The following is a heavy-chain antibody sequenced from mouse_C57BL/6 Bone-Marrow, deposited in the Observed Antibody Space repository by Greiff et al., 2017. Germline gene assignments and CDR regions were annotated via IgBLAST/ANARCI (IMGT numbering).Heavy chain of an antibody. CDR3: ARLRRAWFAY. J-gene: IGHJ3*01. V-gene: IGHV1-50*01. D-gene: IGHD2-12*01. CDR1: GYTFTSYW. CDR2: IDPSDSYT. Sequence: VKLQQPGAELVKPGASVKLSCKASGYTFTSYWMQWVKQRPGQGLEWIGEIDPSDSYTNYNQKFKGKATLTVDTSSSTAYMQLSSLTSEDSAVYYCARLRRAWFAYWGQGTLVTVSA.